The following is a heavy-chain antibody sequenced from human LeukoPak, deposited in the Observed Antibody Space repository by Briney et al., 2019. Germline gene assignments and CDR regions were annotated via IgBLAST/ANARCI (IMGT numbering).Heavy chain of an antibody. V-gene: IGHV3-30*02. CDR3: SNKGNQYYYTSCYFV. CDR1: GFTLSRSG. Sequence: GGSLRLSCAASGFTLSRSGMYWVRQAPGKGLEWVTYIGHDGNSKYYADSVKGRFTISRDNSKKMLFVKMNSLRPADSTVDYYSNKGNQYYYTSCYFVWCQGTPVAVSS. CDR2: IGHDGNSK. J-gene: IGHJ1*01. D-gene: IGHD3-22*01.